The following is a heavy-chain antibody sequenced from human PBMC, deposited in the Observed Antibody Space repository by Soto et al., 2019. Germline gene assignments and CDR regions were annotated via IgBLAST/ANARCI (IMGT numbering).Heavy chain of an antibody. CDR1: GFKFPDYH. D-gene: IGHD3-3*01. V-gene: IGHV3-11*06. J-gene: IGHJ6*02. CDR2: INSRGTYT. Sequence: QVQLVQSGGGLVEPGGSLRLSCAASGFKFPDYHMTWIRQAQGQGLEWISYINSRGTYTTYADSVRGRFTVSRDNAKNSLYLQMDILTGEDTAVYYCACVAPTIFGEQFHQNLVDVWGQGNMVTVAS. CDR3: ACVAPTIFGEQFHQNLVDV.